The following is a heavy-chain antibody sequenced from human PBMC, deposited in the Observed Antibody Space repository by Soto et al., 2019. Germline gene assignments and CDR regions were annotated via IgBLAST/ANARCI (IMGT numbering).Heavy chain of an antibody. V-gene: IGHV1-69*02. Sequence: SVKVSCKASGGTFSSYTIRWVRQAPGQGLEWMGRIIPILGIANYAQKFQGRVTITADKSTSTAYMELSSLRSEDTAVYYCARVLAYYYDSSGYYLDAFDIWGQGTMVTVS. CDR2: IIPILGIA. CDR1: GGTFSSYT. J-gene: IGHJ3*02. CDR3: ARVLAYYYDSSGYYLDAFDI. D-gene: IGHD3-22*01.